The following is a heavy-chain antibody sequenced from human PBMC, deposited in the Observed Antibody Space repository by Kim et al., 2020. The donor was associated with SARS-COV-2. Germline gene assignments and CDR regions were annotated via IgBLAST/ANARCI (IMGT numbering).Heavy chain of an antibody. V-gene: IGHV4-34*01. D-gene: IGHD5-18*01. CDR3: ARGRSTARVKGNWFDP. CDR2: INHSGST. CDR1: GGSFSGYY. Sequence: SETLSLTCAVYGGSFSGYYWSWIRQPPGKGLEWIGEINHSGSTNYNPSLKSRVTISVDTSKNQFSLKLSSVTAADTAVYYCARGRSTARVKGNWFDPWG. J-gene: IGHJ5*02.